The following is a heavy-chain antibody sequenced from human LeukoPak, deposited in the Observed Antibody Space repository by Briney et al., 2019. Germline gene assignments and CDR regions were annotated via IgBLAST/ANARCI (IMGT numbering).Heavy chain of an antibody. CDR3: AREVGTTGWFDP. CDR2: IYYCGIT. D-gene: IGHD1-1*01. J-gene: IGHJ5*02. Sequence: SETLSLTCTVSGGSISSYYWSWIRQPPGKGLEWIGYIYYCGITNYNPSLKSRVTISVDTSKNQFSLKLSSVTAADTAVYYCAREVGTTGWFDPWGQGTLVTVSS. CDR1: GGSISSYY. V-gene: IGHV4-59*01.